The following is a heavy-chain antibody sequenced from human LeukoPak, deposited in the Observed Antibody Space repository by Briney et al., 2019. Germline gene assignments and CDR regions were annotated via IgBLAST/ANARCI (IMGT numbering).Heavy chain of an antibody. CDR1: GGSISSSSHY. V-gene: IGHV4-30-2*01. J-gene: IGHJ5*02. Sequence: SETLSLTCTVSGGSISSSSHYWGWIRQPPGKGLEWIGYIYHSGSTYYNPSLKSRVTISVDRSKNQFSLKLSSVTAADTAVYYCARDVRGNSNYRWFDPWGQGTLVTVSS. CDR2: IYHSGST. CDR3: ARDVRGNSNYRWFDP. D-gene: IGHD4-11*01.